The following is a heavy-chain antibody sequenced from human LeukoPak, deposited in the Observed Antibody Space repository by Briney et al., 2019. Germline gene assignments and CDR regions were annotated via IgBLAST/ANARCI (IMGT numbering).Heavy chain of an antibody. CDR3: ASASNYYYGMDV. CDR2: INPSSGGT. CDR1: GYTFTGYY. V-gene: IGHV1-2*04. Sequence: ASVKVSCKASGYTFTGYYMHWVRQAPGQGLEWMGWINPSSGGTNYAQKFQGWVTMTRDTSISTAYMELSRLRSDDTAVYYCASASNYYYGMDVWGQGTTVTVSS. J-gene: IGHJ6*02.